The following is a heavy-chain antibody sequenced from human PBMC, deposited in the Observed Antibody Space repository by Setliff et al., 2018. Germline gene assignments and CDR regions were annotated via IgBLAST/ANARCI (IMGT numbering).Heavy chain of an antibody. V-gene: IGHV4-59*01. CDR2: VGYNGNT. CDR3: ARWGENSGRPDWRAFDI. Sequence: LSLTCTVSGDSINNYHWNWIRQPPGKGLEWIGHVGYNGNTHYNPSLNSRVTMSVDTSKNQFSLKLTSVSAADTAVYYCARWGENSGRPDWRAFDIWGQGTMVTVSS. J-gene: IGHJ3*02. CDR1: GDSINNYH. D-gene: IGHD1-26*01.